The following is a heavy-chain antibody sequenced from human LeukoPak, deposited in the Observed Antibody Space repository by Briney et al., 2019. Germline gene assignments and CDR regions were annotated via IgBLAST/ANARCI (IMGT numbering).Heavy chain of an antibody. CDR1: GFSFSSYW. V-gene: IGHV3-74*01. J-gene: IGHJ4*02. Sequence: PGGSLRLSCAASGFSFSSYWMHWVRQAPGMGLVWVSHINGDASRANYADSVKGRFTISRDNAKHTLYLQMNSLTADDTAVYYRTRSCTAGFCYGDYWGQGALVTVSS. CDR2: INGDASRA. CDR3: TRSCTAGFCYGDY. D-gene: IGHD2-8*02.